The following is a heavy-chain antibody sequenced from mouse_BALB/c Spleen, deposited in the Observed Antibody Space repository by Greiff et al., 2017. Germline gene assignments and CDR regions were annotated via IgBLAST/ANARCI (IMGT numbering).Heavy chain of an antibody. CDR3: ARRHYYGSSYVYWYFDV. D-gene: IGHD1-1*01. J-gene: IGHJ1*01. CDR1: GYAFSSYW. Sequence: VQLQQSGAELVRPGSSVKISCKASGYAFSSYWMNWVKQRPGQGLEWIGQIYPGDGDTNYNGKFKGKATLTADKSSSTAYMQLSSLTSEDSAVYFCARRHYYGSSYVYWYFDVWGAGTTVTVSS. V-gene: IGHV1-80*01. CDR2: IYPGDGDT.